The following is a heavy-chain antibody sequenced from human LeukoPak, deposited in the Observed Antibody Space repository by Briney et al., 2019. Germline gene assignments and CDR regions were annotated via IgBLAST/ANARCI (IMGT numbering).Heavy chain of an antibody. CDR3: TAPACRESGFDF. CDR2: IKAKTDGCTS. CDR1: GFTLRDAW. Sequence: PGGSLRLSCAASGFTLRDAWMNSVRQAPGKGLEWVVRIKAKTDGCTSDYAAPVKGRFTISRDDSKNTLYLQMNSLQTEDTAVYYCTAPACRESGFDFWGQGTPVTVSS. V-gene: IGHV3-15*01. D-gene: IGHD1-26*01. J-gene: IGHJ4*02.